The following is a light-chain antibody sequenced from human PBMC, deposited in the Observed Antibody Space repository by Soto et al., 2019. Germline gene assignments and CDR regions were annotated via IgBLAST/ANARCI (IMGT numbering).Light chain of an antibody. V-gene: IGKV3D-11*03. CDR3: QQRSNWPIT. CDR1: QSVNSR. Sequence: EIVLTQSPGTLSLSPGERATLSCRTSQSVNSRLAWYQHKPGQAPRLLTSGASSRATGIPARFSGSGSGTDCTLTISSLEPEDVAVYYCQQRSNWPITLGQGTRLEIK. J-gene: IGKJ5*01. CDR2: GAS.